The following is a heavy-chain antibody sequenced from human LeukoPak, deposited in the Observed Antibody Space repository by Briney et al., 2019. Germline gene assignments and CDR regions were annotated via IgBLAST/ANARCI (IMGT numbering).Heavy chain of an antibody. Sequence: GASVKVSCKASGYTFTGYYIHWVRQAPGQGLEWMGWINPNSGGTNYAQKFQGRVTMTRDTSINTAYMELSSLRSDDTAVYYCARDGNYDSSGYYLGAFDIWGQGTTVTVSS. CDR3: ARDGNYDSSGYYLGAFDI. J-gene: IGHJ3*02. D-gene: IGHD3-22*01. CDR2: INPNSGGT. V-gene: IGHV1-2*02. CDR1: GYTFTGYY.